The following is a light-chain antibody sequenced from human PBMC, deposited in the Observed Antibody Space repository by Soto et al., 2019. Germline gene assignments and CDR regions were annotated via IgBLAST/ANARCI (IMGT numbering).Light chain of an antibody. J-gene: IGKJ1*01. CDR3: QQYGSSPRT. CDR1: QSVSNNY. CDR2: GAS. Sequence: EIVLTQSPGTLSLSPGERATLSCRASQSVSNNYLAWYQQKPGQAPRLLIYGASSRATGIPDRFSGSGSGTDFTLTLNRLEPEDFAVYYCQQYGSSPRTFGQGTKVEIK. V-gene: IGKV3-20*01.